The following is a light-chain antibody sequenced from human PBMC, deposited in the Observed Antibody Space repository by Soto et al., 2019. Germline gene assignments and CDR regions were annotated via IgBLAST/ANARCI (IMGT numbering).Light chain of an antibody. CDR1: QSISSW. CDR2: KAS. Sequence: DIQMTQSPSTLSASVGDRVTITCRASQSISSWLAWYQQKPGKAPKLLIYKASSLESGVPSRFSSSGSGTEFTLTISSLLPDDFATYYCQQYNSYSRAFGQGTKVEIK. J-gene: IGKJ1*01. CDR3: QQYNSYSRA. V-gene: IGKV1-5*03.